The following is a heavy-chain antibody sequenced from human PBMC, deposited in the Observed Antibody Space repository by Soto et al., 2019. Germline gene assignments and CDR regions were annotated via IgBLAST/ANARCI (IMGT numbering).Heavy chain of an antibody. D-gene: IGHD6-19*01. CDR2: ISSSGSSI. Sequence: VQLVESGGGLVKPGGSLRLSCAASGFTFSDYYMSWIRQAPGKGLEWVSCISSSGSSIYYADSVKGRFTISRDNAKNSLYLQMNSLRAEDTAVYYCAREVKDYTSGPPPFDPWGQGTLVTVSS. J-gene: IGHJ5*02. CDR1: GFTFSDYY. CDR3: AREVKDYTSGPPPFDP. V-gene: IGHV3-11*01.